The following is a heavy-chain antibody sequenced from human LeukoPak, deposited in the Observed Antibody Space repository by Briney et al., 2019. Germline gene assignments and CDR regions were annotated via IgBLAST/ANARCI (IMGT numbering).Heavy chain of an antibody. V-gene: IGHV4-34*01. CDR1: GGSFSGYY. Sequence: KPSETLSLTCAVYGGSFSGYYWSRIRQPPGKGLEWIGEINHSGSTNYNPSLKSRVTISVDTSKNQFSLKLSSVTAADTAVYYCARGRVVVDIVVVPAAIRNWFDPWGQGTLVTVSS. D-gene: IGHD2-2*02. J-gene: IGHJ5*02. CDR2: INHSGST. CDR3: ARGRVVVDIVVVPAAIRNWFDP.